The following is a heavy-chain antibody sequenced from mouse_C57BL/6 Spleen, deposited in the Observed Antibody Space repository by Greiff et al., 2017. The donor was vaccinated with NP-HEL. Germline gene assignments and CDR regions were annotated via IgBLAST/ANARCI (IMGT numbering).Heavy chain of an antibody. CDR2: IDPEDGDT. J-gene: IGHJ1*03. CDR3: TTHQDGNYIYWYFDV. CDR1: GFNIKDYY. Sequence: EVQLQQSGAELVRPGASAKLSCTASGFNIKDYYMHWVKQRPEQGLEWIGRIDPEDGDTEYAQKFQGKATMTADTASNTAYLQLSSLTSDDTAVYYCTTHQDGNYIYWYFDVWGTGTTVTVSS. D-gene: IGHD2-1*01. V-gene: IGHV14-1*01.